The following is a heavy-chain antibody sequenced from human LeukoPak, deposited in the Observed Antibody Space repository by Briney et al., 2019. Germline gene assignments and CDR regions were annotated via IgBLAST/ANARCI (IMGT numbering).Heavy chain of an antibody. V-gene: IGHV4-59*08. CDR1: GGSISSYY. CDR2: IYYSGST. CDR3: ARHSRSGYCTNGVCYHFDY. D-gene: IGHD2-8*01. J-gene: IGHJ4*02. Sequence: SETLSLTCTVSGGSISSYYWSWIRQPPGKGLEWIGYIYYSGSTNYNPSLKSRVTISVDTPKNQFSLKLSSVTAADTAVYYCARHSRSGYCTNGVCYHFDYWGQGTLVTVSS.